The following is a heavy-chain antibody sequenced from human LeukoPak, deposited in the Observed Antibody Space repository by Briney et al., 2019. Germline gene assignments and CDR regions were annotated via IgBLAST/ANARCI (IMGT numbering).Heavy chain of an antibody. Sequence: GRSLRLSCAASGFTFSSYAMHWVRQAPGKGLEWVAVISYDGSNKYYADSVKGRFTISRDNSKNTLYLQMNSLRAEDTAVYYCARDGRYYSSTSCYAGYYYYGMDVWGQGTTVTVSS. V-gene: IGHV3-30-3*01. CDR1: GFTFSSYA. J-gene: IGHJ6*02. D-gene: IGHD2-2*01. CDR2: ISYDGSNK. CDR3: ARDGRYYSSTSCYAGYYYYGMDV.